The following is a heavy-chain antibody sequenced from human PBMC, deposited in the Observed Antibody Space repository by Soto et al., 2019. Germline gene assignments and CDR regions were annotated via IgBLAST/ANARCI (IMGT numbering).Heavy chain of an antibody. CDR3: AKDRGYYDSSGYHENNGMDV. D-gene: IGHD3-22*01. CDR2: ISYDGSNK. CDR1: GFTFSSYG. V-gene: IGHV3-30*18. Sequence: GGSLRLSCAASGFTFSSYGMHWVRQAPGKGLEWVAVISYDGSNKYYADSVKGRFTISRDNSKNTLYLQMNSLRAEDTAVYYCAKDRGYYDSSGYHENNGMDVWGQGTTVNVS. J-gene: IGHJ6*02.